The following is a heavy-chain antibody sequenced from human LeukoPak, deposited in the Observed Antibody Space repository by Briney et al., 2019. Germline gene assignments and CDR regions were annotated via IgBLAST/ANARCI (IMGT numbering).Heavy chain of an antibody. J-gene: IGHJ6*03. CDR2: IYTSGST. V-gene: IGHV4-61*02. D-gene: IGHD2-8*01. CDR1: GGSISSSSYY. Sequence: PSETLSLTCTVSGGSISSSSYYWSWIRQPAGKGLEWIGRIYTSGSTNYNPSLKSRVTMSVDTSKNQFSLKLSSVTAADTAVYYCARVAVVDVWVSYYYMDVWGKGTTVTISS. CDR3: ARVAVVDVWVSYYYMDV.